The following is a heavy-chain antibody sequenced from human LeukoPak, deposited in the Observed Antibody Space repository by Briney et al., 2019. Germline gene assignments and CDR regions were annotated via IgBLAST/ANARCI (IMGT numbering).Heavy chain of an antibody. CDR2: IYYSGST. Sequence: PSETLSLTCTVSGGSISSYYWSWLRQPPGKGLEWIGYIYYSGSTNYNPSLKSRVTISVDMSKNQFSLKLSSVTAADTAVYYCARSGYSSSHDYWGQGTLVTVSS. CDR1: GGSISSYY. V-gene: IGHV4-59*01. CDR3: ARSGYSSSHDY. D-gene: IGHD6-13*01. J-gene: IGHJ4*02.